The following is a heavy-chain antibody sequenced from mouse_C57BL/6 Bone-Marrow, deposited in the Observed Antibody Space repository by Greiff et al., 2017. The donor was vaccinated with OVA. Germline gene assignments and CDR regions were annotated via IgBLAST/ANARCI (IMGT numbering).Heavy chain of an antibody. CDR1: GYTFTGYW. J-gene: IGHJ2*01. CDR2: ILPGSGST. D-gene: IGHD1-1*01. CDR3: ASGNYYGSSLYYFDY. V-gene: IGHV1-9*01. Sequence: VKLMESGAELMKPGASVKLSCKATGYTFTGYWIEWVKQRPGHGLEWIGEILPGSGSTNYNEKFKGKATFTADTSSNTAYMQLSSLTTEDSAIYYCASGNYYGSSLYYFDYWGQGTTLTVSS.